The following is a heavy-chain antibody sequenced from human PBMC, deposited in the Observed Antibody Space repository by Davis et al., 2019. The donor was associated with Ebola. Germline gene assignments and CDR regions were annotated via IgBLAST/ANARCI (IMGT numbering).Heavy chain of an antibody. J-gene: IGHJ4*02. CDR2: ISYDGSIE. CDR1: GFIFSTYA. Sequence: GESLKISCAASGFIFSTYAMHWVRQAPGKGLEWVAVISYDGSIEEYADSLKGRFSVSRDNSKSTVSLEMNRLTTEDTAVYYCAKTAHGGNQPPFDDWGQGTLVTVSS. D-gene: IGHD4-23*01. V-gene: IGHV3-30*18. CDR3: AKTAHGGNQPPFDD.